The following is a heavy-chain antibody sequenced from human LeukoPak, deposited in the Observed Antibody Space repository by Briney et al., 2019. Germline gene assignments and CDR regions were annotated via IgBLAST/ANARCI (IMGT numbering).Heavy chain of an antibody. J-gene: IGHJ4*02. CDR2: ISSSSRTI. V-gene: IGHV3-48*01. Sequence: GGSLRLSCAASGFRFSSSSMNWVRQAPGKGLEWISFISSSSRTIYYADSVKGRFTISRDNAKNSLYLQVKSLRAEDTAVYYRSAGDSYGEGFDYWGQGTLVTVSS. CDR3: SAGDSYGEGFDY. CDR1: GFRFSSSS. D-gene: IGHD4-17*01.